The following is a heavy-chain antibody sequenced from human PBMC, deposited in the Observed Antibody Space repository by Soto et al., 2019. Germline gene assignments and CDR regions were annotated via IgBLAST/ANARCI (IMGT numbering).Heavy chain of an antibody. D-gene: IGHD3-9*01. V-gene: IGHV1-2*04. CDR1: GYTFTGYY. CDR3: ARVDYDILTGYCYFDY. CDR2: INPNSGGT. J-gene: IGHJ4*02. Sequence: GASVKVSCKASGYTFTGYYMHWVRQAPGQGLEWMGWINPNSGGTNYAQKFQGWVTMTRDTSISTAYMELSRLRSDDTAVYYCARVDYDILTGYCYFDYWGQGTLVTVSS.